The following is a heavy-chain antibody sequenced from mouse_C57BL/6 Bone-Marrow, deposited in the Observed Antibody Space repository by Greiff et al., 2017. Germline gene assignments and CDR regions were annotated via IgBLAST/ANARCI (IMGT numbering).Heavy chain of an antibody. V-gene: IGHV1-69*01. CDR1: GYTFTSYW. CDR2: IDPSDSST. Sequence: QVQLQQPGAELVMPGASVKLSCKASGYTFTSYWMHWVKQRPGQGLEWIGEIDPSDSSTNYNQKFKGKSTLTVDKYSSTPHMQISSLTSEDSAVYFSARRDWDGDSWGQGTPLTHSS. D-gene: IGHD4-1*01. J-gene: IGHJ2*01. CDR3: ARRDWDGDS.